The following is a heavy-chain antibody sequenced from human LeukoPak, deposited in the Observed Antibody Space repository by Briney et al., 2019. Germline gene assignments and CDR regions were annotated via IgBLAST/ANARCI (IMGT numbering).Heavy chain of an antibody. J-gene: IGHJ4*02. Sequence: PSETLSLTCTVSGGSISSGGYYWSWIRQHPGKGLEWIGYIYYSGSTYYNPSLKSRVTISVDTSKNQFSLKLSSVTAADTAVYYCARARYIVVVTAGPYYFDYWGQGTPVTVSS. CDR1: GGSISSGGYY. D-gene: IGHD2-21*02. V-gene: IGHV4-31*03. CDR2: IYYSGST. CDR3: ARARYIVVVTAGPYYFDY.